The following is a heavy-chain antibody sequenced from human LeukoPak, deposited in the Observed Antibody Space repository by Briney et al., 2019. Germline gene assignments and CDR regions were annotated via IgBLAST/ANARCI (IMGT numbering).Heavy chain of an antibody. CDR2: ISGSGGST. J-gene: IGHJ6*02. V-gene: IGHV3-23*01. Sequence: GGSLRLSCTASGFTFSSYAMSWVRQAPGKGLEWVSAISGSGGSTYYADSVKGRFTISRDNSKNTLYLQLNSLRAEDTAVYYCAKTGDDYGDYVLTCCYGMDVWGQGTTVTVSS. CDR3: AKTGDDYGDYVLTCCYGMDV. CDR1: GFTFSSYA. D-gene: IGHD4-17*01.